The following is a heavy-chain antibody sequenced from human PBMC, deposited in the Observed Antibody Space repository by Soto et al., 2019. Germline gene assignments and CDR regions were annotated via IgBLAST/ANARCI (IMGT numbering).Heavy chain of an antibody. J-gene: IGHJ6*03. CDR3: AKASIEEGAINYYYMDV. CDR2: ISWNSGSI. V-gene: IGHV3-9*01. D-gene: IGHD5-12*01. CDR1: GFKFYDYA. Sequence: EVQLVESGGDLVQPGRSLRLSCAASGFKFYDYAMHWVRQAPGKDQEWVSGISWNSGSIGYADSVKGRFTLSRDNAKNYLYLQMTSLRPEDAALYYFAKASIEEGAINYYYMDVWGRGTTVTVYS.